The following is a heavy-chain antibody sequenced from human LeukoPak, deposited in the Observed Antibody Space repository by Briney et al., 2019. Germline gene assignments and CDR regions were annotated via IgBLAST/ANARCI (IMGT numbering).Heavy chain of an antibody. CDR2: VSDSGRSA. CDR1: GFTFSNYA. D-gene: IGHD1-26*01. J-gene: IGHJ5*02. V-gene: IGHV3-23*01. Sequence: GGSLRLSCAASGFTFSNYAMSWVRQAPGQGLEWVSGVSDSGRSAYYADSVQGRFIISRDNSKNTLYLQMNSLRVEDTAAYFCAQNQWEFPAWGQGTLVTVSS. CDR3: AQNQWEFPA.